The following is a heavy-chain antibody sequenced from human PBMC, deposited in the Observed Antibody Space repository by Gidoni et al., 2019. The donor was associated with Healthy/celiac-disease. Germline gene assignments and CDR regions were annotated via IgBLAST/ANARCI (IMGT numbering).Heavy chain of an antibody. CDR3: ARDRDSGYDPFDY. CDR1: GFTFSSYS. J-gene: IGHJ4*02. D-gene: IGHD5-12*01. CDR2: ISSSSSYI. Sequence: EVPLVESGGGLVKPGGSLRLSCAASGFTFSSYSMNWVRQAPGKGLEWVSSISSSSSYIYYADSVKGRFTISRDNAKNSLYLQMNSLRAEDTAVYYCARDRDSGYDPFDYWGQGTLVTVSS. V-gene: IGHV3-21*01.